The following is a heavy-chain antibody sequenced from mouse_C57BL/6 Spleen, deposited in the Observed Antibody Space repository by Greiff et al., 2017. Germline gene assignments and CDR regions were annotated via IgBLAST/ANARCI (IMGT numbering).Heavy chain of an antibody. D-gene: IGHD1-1*01. Sequence: QVQLQQSGAELVRPGSSVKLSCKASGYTFTSYWMHWVKQRPIQGLEWIGNIDPSDSETHYNQKFKDKATLTVDKSSSTAYMQLSSLTSEDSAVYYCARGYGSQAMDYWGQGTSVTVSS. CDR1: GYTFTSYW. CDR3: ARGYGSQAMDY. J-gene: IGHJ4*01. V-gene: IGHV1-52*01. CDR2: IDPSDSET.